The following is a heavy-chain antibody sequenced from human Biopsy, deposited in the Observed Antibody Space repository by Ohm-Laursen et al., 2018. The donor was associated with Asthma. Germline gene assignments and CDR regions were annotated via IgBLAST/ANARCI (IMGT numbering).Heavy chain of an antibody. CDR2: IYSGGTS. Sequence: GSLRLSCAASGFTVSRDHMFWVRQAPGKSLEWVSVIYSGGTSDTADSVRGRFTISRDFYKNTLYLQMDSLRAEDTAVYYCAKVGHGNGDYVGWFDPWGQGTPVTV. V-gene: IGHV3-53*01. CDR3: AKVGHGNGDYVGWFDP. D-gene: IGHD4-17*01. J-gene: IGHJ5*02. CDR1: GFTVSRDH.